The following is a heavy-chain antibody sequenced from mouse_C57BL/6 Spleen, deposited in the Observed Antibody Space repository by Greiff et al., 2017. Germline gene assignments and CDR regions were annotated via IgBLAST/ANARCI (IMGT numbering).Heavy chain of an antibody. CDR3: ARDGNYVGWFAY. CDR1: GYTFTDDY. D-gene: IGHD2-1*01. J-gene: IGHJ3*01. Sequence: EVQLQQSGPELVKPGASVKISCKASGYTFTDDYMNWGKQSHGRNLEWIGDINPNNGGTSYNQKFKGKATLTVDKSDSTAYMELRSLTSEDSAVYYCARDGNYVGWFAYWGQGALVTVAA. CDR2: INPNNGGT. V-gene: IGHV1-26*01.